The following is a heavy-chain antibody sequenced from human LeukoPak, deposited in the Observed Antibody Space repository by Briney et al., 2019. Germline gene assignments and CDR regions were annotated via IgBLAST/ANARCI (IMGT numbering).Heavy chain of an antibody. CDR3: ARDYSSSWYSGYYGMDV. Sequence: GGSLRLSCAASGFTFSSYAMSWVRQAPGKGPEWVSALSGSGVNTYYADSVKGRFTISRDNAKNSLYLQMNSLRAEDTAVYYCARDYSSSWYSGYYGMDVWGQGTTVTVSS. D-gene: IGHD6-13*01. V-gene: IGHV3-23*01. J-gene: IGHJ6*02. CDR1: GFTFSSYA. CDR2: LSGSGVNT.